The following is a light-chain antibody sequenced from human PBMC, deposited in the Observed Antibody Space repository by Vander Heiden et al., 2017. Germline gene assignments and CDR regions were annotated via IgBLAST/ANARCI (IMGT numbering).Light chain of an antibody. Sequence: DIQMTQSPSSLSASVGDRVIITCRASQSISSYLNWYQQKPGKAPKLLIYAASSLQSGVPSRFTASGSGTDFTLTISSLQPEDFATYYCQQSYSTPWTFGQGTKVEMK. CDR1: QSISSY. J-gene: IGKJ1*01. V-gene: IGKV1-39*01. CDR2: AAS. CDR3: QQSYSTPWT.